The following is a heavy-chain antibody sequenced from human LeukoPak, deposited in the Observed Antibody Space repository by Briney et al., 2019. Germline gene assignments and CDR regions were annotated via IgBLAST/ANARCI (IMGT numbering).Heavy chain of an antibody. CDR3: ARGRDGYKSAFDI. Sequence: SETLSLTCTVSGGSVSSGSYYWSWIRQPPGKGLEWIGHIYYGGSTNYNPYLKSRVTISRDTSKNHFSLNLNSVTAADTAVYYCARGRDGYKSAFDIWGQGTMVTVSS. V-gene: IGHV4-61*03. D-gene: IGHD5-24*01. CDR1: GGSVSSGSYY. J-gene: IGHJ3*02. CDR2: IYYGGST.